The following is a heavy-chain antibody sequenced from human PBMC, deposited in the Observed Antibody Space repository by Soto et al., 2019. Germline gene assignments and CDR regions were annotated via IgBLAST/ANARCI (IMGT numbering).Heavy chain of an antibody. CDR3: AGDTGYCSGGSCSIEYFQH. D-gene: IGHD2-15*01. CDR1: GGSISSYY. V-gene: IGHV4-59*01. CDR2: IYYSGST. J-gene: IGHJ1*01. Sequence: ETLSLTCTVSGGSISSYYWSWIRQPPGKGLEWIGYIYYSGSTNYNPSLKSRVTISVDTSKNQFSLKLSSVTAADTAVYYCAGDTGYCSGGSCSIEYFQHWGQGTLVTVSS.